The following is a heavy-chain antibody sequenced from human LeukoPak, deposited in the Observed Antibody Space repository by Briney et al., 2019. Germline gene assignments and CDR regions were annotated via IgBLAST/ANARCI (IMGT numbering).Heavy chain of an antibody. J-gene: IGHJ2*01. CDR2: IYYSGST. Sequence: TSETLSLTCTVSGGSISSYYWSWIRQPPGKGLEWIGYIYYSGSTNYNPSLKSRVTISVDTSKNQFSLKLSSVTAADTAVYYCAREVAVAGKRLDWYFDLWGRGTLVTVSS. CDR1: GGSISSYY. V-gene: IGHV4-59*01. CDR3: AREVAVAGKRLDWYFDL. D-gene: IGHD6-19*01.